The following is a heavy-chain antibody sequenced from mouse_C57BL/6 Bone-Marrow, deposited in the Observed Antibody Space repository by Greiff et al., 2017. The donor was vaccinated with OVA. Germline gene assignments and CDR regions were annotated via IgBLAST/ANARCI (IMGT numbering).Heavy chain of an antibody. CDR1: GYAFTNYL. V-gene: IGHV1-54*01. CDR2: INPGSGGT. CDR3: AQLRNWYFDV. Sequence: QVQLQQSGAELVRPGTSVKVSCKASGYAFTNYLIEWVKQRPGQGLEWIGVINPGSGGTNYNEKFKGKATLTADKSSSTAYMQLSSLTSEGSAVYFCAQLRNWYFDVWGTGTTVTVSS. D-gene: IGHD1-1*01. J-gene: IGHJ1*03.